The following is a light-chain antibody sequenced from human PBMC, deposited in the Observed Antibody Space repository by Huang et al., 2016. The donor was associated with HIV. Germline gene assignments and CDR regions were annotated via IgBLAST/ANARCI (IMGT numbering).Light chain of an antibody. CDR2: DAS. Sequence: DIQMTQSPSSLSASVGDRVTITCQASQDISNYLNWYQQKPGKAPQLLIYDASNLETGVPSRFSGSGPGTDFTFTISSLQPEDIATYYCQQYDNLPYTFGQGTKLEIK. CDR1: QDISNY. J-gene: IGKJ2*01. CDR3: QQYDNLPYT. V-gene: IGKV1-33*01.